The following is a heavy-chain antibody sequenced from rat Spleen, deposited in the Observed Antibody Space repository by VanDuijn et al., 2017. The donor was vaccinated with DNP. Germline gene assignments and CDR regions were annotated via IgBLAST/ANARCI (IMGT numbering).Heavy chain of an antibody. Sequence: EVQLVESGGGVVQPGRSLKLSCVASELSFSDYNMAWVRQAPKKGLEWVASITPSGGNTYFPDSVKGRFTISRDNAENTLYLQMDSLRSEDSATYYCATSTGAYWGQGTLVTVSS. J-gene: IGHJ3*01. CDR3: ATSTGAY. CDR2: ITPSGGNT. V-gene: IGHV5S23*01. D-gene: IGHD1-2*01. CDR1: ELSFSDYN.